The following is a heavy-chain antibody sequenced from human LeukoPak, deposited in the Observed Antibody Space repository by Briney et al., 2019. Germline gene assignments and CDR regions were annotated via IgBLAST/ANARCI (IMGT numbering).Heavy chain of an antibody. Sequence: PSQTLSLTCTVSGGSISSGGYYWSWLRQHPGKGLEWIGYIYYSGNTYYNPSLKSRVTISVDTSKNQFSLKLSSVTAADTAVYYCARTGDSHLFDYWGQGTLVTVSS. CDR3: ARTGDSHLFDY. V-gene: IGHV4-31*03. CDR2: IYYSGNT. D-gene: IGHD7-27*01. J-gene: IGHJ4*02. CDR1: GGSISSGGYY.